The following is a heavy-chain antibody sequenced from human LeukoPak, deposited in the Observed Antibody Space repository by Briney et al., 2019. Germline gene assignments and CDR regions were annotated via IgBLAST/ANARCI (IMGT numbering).Heavy chain of an antibody. CDR3: AREYDSSGYYYDY. D-gene: IGHD3-22*01. CDR2: MNPNSGNT. V-gene: IGHV1-8*01. J-gene: IGHJ4*02. Sequence: ASVKVSCTASGYTFTSYDINWVRQATGQGLEWMGWMNPNSGNTGYAQKFQGRVTMTRNTSISTAYMELSSLRSEDTAVYYCAREYDSSGYYYDYWGQGTLVTVSS. CDR1: GYTFTSYD.